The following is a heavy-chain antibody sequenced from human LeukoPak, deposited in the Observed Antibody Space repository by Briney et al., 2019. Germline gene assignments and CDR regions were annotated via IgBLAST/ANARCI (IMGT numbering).Heavy chain of an antibody. CDR2: ISAYNGNT. Sequence: ASVKVSCKASGYTFTGYGISWVRQAPGQGLEWMGWISAYNGNTNYAQKLQGRVTMTTDTSTSTAYMELRSLRSDDTAVYYCAREVPPRHAFDIWGQGTMVTVSS. J-gene: IGHJ3*02. CDR3: AREVPPRHAFDI. CDR1: GYTFTGYG. V-gene: IGHV1-18*01.